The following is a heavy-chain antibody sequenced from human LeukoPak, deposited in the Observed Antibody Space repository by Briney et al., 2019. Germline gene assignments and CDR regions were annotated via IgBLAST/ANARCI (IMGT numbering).Heavy chain of an antibody. D-gene: IGHD3-10*01. Sequence: GRSLRLSCAASGCTFNSYAMHWVRQAPGKGLEWVAVISYDGSNKYYADSVKDRFTISRDNSKNTLYLQMNSLRVEDTAVYYCARDRRGWGQGTLVRVPS. CDR3: ARDRRG. CDR1: GCTFNSYA. V-gene: IGHV3-30-3*01. CDR2: ISYDGSNK. J-gene: IGHJ4*02.